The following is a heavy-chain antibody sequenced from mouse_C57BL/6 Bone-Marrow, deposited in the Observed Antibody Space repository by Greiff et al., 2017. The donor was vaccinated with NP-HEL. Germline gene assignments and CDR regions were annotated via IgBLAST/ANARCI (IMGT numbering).Heavy chain of an antibody. Sequence: VQLQQSGAELVKPGASVKLSCKASGYTFTEYTIHWVKQRSGQGLEWIGWFYPGSGSIKYNEKFKDKATLTADQSSSTVYMELSRLTSEDSAVYFCARHGRVYYYGSSPYYFDYWGQGTTLTVSS. CDR1: GYTFTEYT. J-gene: IGHJ2*01. CDR2: FYPGSGSI. V-gene: IGHV1-62-2*01. D-gene: IGHD1-1*01. CDR3: ARHGRVYYYGSSPYYFDY.